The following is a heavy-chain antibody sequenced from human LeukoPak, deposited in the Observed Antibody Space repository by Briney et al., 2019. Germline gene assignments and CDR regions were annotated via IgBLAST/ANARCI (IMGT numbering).Heavy chain of an antibody. J-gene: IGHJ6*02. D-gene: IGHD6-19*01. Sequence: SQTLPLTCAISGDSVSGNIAAWNWIRQSPSRGLEWLGRTYYRSKWYNDYAVSVKSRITINPDTSKNQFSLQLNSVTPEDTAVYYCARDGQWLPYYGMDVWGQGTTVTVSS. V-gene: IGHV6-1*01. CDR3: ARDGQWLPYYGMDV. CDR1: GDSVSGNIAA. CDR2: TYYRSKWYN.